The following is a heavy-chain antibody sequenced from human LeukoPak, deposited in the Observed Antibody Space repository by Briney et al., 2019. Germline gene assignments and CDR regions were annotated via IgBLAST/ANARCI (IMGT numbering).Heavy chain of an antibody. V-gene: IGHV3-30-3*01. Sequence: GGSLRLSCAASGFTFSSYAMHWVRQAPGKGLEWVAVISYDGSNKYYADSVKGRFTISRDNSKNTLYLQMNSLRAEDTAVYYCAKDGAPPLYYFDYWGQGTLVTVSS. D-gene: IGHD4-17*01. CDR2: ISYDGSNK. CDR1: GFTFSSYA. J-gene: IGHJ4*02. CDR3: AKDGAPPLYYFDY.